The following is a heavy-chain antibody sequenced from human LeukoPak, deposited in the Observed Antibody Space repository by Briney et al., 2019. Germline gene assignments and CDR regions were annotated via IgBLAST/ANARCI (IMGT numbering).Heavy chain of an antibody. Sequence: GGSLRLSCEASGFTFNTYAVTWVRQAPGKGLEWVSSISGSGDSTYYADSVKGRFTISRDNSKNTLYLQMNSLRAEDTAVYYCAKLLSGSYYTDYFDYWGQGTLVTVSS. CDR1: GFTFNTYA. D-gene: IGHD1-26*01. CDR2: ISGSGDST. V-gene: IGHV3-23*01. J-gene: IGHJ4*02. CDR3: AKLLSGSYYTDYFDY.